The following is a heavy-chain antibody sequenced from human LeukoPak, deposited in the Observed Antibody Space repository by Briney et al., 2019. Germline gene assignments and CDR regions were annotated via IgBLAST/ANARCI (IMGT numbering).Heavy chain of an antibody. CDR1: GFTFSSYG. CDR3: AKEWDKNSGHNYYGMDV. V-gene: IGHV3-30*18. D-gene: IGHD1-26*01. J-gene: IGHJ6*02. Sequence: GGSLRLSCAASGFTFSSYGMHWVRQAPGKGLEWVAVISYDGSNKYYADSVKGRFTISRDNSKNTLNLQMNSLRAEDTAVYYCAKEWDKNSGHNYYGMDVWGQGTTVTVPS. CDR2: ISYDGSNK.